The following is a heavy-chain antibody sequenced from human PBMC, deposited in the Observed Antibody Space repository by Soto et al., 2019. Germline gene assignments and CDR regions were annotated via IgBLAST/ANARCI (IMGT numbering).Heavy chain of an antibody. CDR3: ARDRATWYSGSYSAFDI. V-gene: IGHV1-18*01. CDR2: ISAYNGNT. CDR1: GYTFTSYG. D-gene: IGHD1-26*01. J-gene: IGHJ3*02. Sequence: GASVKVSCKVSGYTFTSYGISWVRQAPGQGLEWMGWISAYNGNTNYAQKLQGRVTMTTDTSTSTAYMELRSLRSDDTAVYYCARDRATWYSGSYSAFDIWGQGTMVTVSS.